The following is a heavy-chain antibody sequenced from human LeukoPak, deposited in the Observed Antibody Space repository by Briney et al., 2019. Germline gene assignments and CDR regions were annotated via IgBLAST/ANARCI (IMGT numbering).Heavy chain of an antibody. CDR3: AKRYYDNSGWFDY. J-gene: IGHJ4*02. D-gene: IGHD3-22*01. Sequence: GGSLRPSCAASGFTFSSYAMSWVRQAPGKGLEWVSAISASSGGSTYYADSVKGRFTISRDNSKNTLYLQMNSLRAEDTAVYYCAKRYYDNSGWFDYWGQGTLVTVSS. CDR1: GFTFSSYA. CDR2: ISASSGGST. V-gene: IGHV3-23*01.